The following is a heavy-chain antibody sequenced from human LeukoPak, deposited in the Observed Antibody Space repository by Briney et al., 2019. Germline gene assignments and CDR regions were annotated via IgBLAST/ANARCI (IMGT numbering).Heavy chain of an antibody. D-gene: IGHD3-16*01. Sequence: PSETLSLTCSVFGGSVSGYYWTWVRQPPGKGLEWIGQIHYSGKADYNPSLKSRITISVDTSKNEISLRMSSMTAADTGIYYCAKFGADNDMAVWGQGTTVTVSS. CDR3: AKFGADNDMAV. CDR2: IHYSGKA. V-gene: IGHV4-59*02. CDR1: GGSVSGYY. J-gene: IGHJ6*02.